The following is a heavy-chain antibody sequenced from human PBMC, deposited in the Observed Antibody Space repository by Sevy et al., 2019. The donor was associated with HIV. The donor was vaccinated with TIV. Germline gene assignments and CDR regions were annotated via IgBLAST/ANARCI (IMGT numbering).Heavy chain of an antibody. CDR3: TREAKQQLSQYFFDF. V-gene: IGHV1-3*01. J-gene: IGHJ4*02. D-gene: IGHD6-13*01. CDR2: INVGNGNT. Sequence: ASVKVSCKASGYLFISFVMHWVRQAPGQGLEWVGWINVGNGNTKYSQKFQDRVTITRDASTSTTYMELSSLTSEETAIYCCTREAKQQLSQYFFDFWGQGTLVTVSS. CDR1: GYLFISFV.